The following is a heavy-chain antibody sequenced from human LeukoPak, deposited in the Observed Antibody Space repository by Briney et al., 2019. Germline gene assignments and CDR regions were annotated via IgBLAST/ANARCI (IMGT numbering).Heavy chain of an antibody. Sequence: ASVKVSCKASGYTFTGYYMHWVRQAPGQGLEWMGWINPNSGGTNYAQKVQGRVTMTRDTSISTAYMELSRLRSDDTAVYYCARSPTSSYGLFQHWGQGTLVTVSS. D-gene: IGHD5-18*01. V-gene: IGHV1-2*02. CDR1: GYTFTGYY. CDR3: ARSPTSSYGLFQH. CDR2: INPNSGGT. J-gene: IGHJ1*01.